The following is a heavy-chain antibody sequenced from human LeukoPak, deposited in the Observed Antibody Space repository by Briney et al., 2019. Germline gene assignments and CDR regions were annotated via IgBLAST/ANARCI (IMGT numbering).Heavy chain of an antibody. CDR3: ARDAPRNSGSSLIY. D-gene: IGHD3-16*02. Sequence: GGSLRLSCAASGFTFSDYWMSGVRLAPGRGLEWVANIKQDGSEIYYVDSVKGRFTISRDNAKNSLYLQMKSLRAEDTAVYYCARDAPRNSGSSLIYWGQGTLVTVSS. J-gene: IGHJ4*02. CDR1: GFTFSDYW. V-gene: IGHV3-7*01. CDR2: IKQDGSEI.